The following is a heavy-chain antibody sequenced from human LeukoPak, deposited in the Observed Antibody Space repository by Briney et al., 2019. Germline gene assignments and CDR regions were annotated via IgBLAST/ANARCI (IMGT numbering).Heavy chain of an antibody. D-gene: IGHD2-15*01. CDR3: ARDRPYCSGGSCYLYYFDY. CDR2: IYSGGST. J-gene: IGHJ4*02. Sequence: PGGSLRLSCAASGFTFSSYAMSWVRQAPGKGLEWVSAIYSGGSTYYADSVKGRFTISRDNSKNTLYLQMNSLRAEDTAVYYCARDRPYCSGGSCYLYYFDYWGQGTLVTVSS. CDR1: GFTFSSYA. V-gene: IGHV3-53*01.